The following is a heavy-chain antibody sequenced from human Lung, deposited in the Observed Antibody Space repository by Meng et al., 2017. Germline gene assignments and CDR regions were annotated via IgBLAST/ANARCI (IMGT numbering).Heavy chain of an antibody. CDR2: IYYSGST. Sequence: QVQMQESVPGLVKPSETLSLTCTVSGGSISSTTSYWGWIRQPPGKTLEWIGSIYYSGSTNYNPSLKRRVIVSIDTSKDQSSLKLTSAAAADTAIYYCARNRTQGFFDIWSQGTLVTVSS. CDR3: ARNRTQGFFDI. D-gene: IGHD1/OR15-1a*01. V-gene: IGHV4-39*01. J-gene: IGHJ4*02. CDR1: GGSISSTTSY.